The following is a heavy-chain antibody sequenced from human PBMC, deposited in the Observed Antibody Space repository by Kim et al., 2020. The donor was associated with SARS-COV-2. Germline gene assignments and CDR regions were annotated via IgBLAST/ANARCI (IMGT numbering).Heavy chain of an antibody. J-gene: IGHJ5*02. V-gene: IGHV1-46*03. D-gene: IGHD5-18*01. Sequence: ASVKVSCKASGYTFTSYYMHWVRQAPGQGLEWMGIFNPSGGSTSYTQKFQGRVTMTRDTSTSTVYMELSSLRSEDTAVYYCALQLFFNLGHNWFDPWGQGTLVTVSS. CDR1: GYTFTSYY. CDR3: ALQLFFNLGHNWFDP. CDR2: FNPSGGST.